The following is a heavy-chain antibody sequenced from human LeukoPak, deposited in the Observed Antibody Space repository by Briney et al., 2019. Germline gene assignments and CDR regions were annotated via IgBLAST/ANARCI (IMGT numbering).Heavy chain of an antibody. Sequence: ASVKVSCKSSGYTFISYGISWVRQAPGQGLEWMGWISVYNGNTNYAQKLQGRVTMTTDTSTSTAYMELRSLRSDDTAVYYCARDYGDSKPTGYFDYWGQGTLVTVSS. CDR1: GYTFISYG. V-gene: IGHV1-18*01. J-gene: IGHJ4*02. D-gene: IGHD4-17*01. CDR2: ISVYNGNT. CDR3: ARDYGDSKPTGYFDY.